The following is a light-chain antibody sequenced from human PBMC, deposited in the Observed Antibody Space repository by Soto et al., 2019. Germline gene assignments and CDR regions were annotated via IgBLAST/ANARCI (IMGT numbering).Light chain of an antibody. CDR1: SSDVGGYNY. CDR3: SSYTSISTLV. J-gene: IGLJ3*02. Sequence: QSVLTQPASVSGSPGQSITISCTGTSSDVGGYNYVSWYQQHPGKAPKLMIYEVSNRPSGIPNRFSGFKSGNTASLTISGLQAEDEADYYCSSYTSISTLVFGGGTKLTVL. V-gene: IGLV2-14*01. CDR2: EVS.